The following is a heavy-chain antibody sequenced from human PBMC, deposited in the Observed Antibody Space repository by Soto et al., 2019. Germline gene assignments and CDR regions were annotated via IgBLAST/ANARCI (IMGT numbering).Heavy chain of an antibody. D-gene: IGHD3-22*01. Sequence: QVQLVQSGAEVKKPGSSVKVSCKASGGTFSSYTITWVRQAPGQGLEWMGGITPMFGTPNYAQKFRGRVTITADESTNTAYIELSSLRSEATAMYFCARDGTLYDSRAYYYLYGGQGTLVTVSS. J-gene: IGHJ4*02. V-gene: IGHV1-69*01. CDR2: ITPMFGTP. CDR1: GGTFSSYT. CDR3: ARDGTLYDSRAYYYLY.